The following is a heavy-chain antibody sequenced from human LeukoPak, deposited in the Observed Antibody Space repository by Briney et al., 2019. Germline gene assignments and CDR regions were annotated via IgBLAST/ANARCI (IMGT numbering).Heavy chain of an antibody. Sequence: GASVKVSCKASGYSFTTYGISWVRQAPGQGLEWMGWISVYNGHTNYAQKLQGRVTMTTDTSTSTAYMELRSLTSDDTAVYYCTRNGSGSYGYWGQGTLVIVSS. CDR3: TRNGSGSYGY. CDR1: GYSFTTYG. V-gene: IGHV1-18*01. J-gene: IGHJ4*02. CDR2: ISVYNGHT. D-gene: IGHD3-10*01.